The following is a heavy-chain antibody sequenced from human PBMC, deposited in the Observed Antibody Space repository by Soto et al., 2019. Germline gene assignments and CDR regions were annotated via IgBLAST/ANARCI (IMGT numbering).Heavy chain of an antibody. J-gene: IGHJ6*02. CDR1: GYPFTGYY. Sequence: ASVKVSCKASGYPFTGYYMHWVRQAPGQGLEWMGGIKPNSGGTNYAKKFQGWVTMTRDTSISTAYMELSRLRSDDTAVYYCASYSGSYPPYYCSYGMDVWGQGTTVTVSS. D-gene: IGHD1-26*01. V-gene: IGHV1-2*04. CDR3: ASYSGSYPPYYCSYGMDV. CDR2: IKPNSGGT.